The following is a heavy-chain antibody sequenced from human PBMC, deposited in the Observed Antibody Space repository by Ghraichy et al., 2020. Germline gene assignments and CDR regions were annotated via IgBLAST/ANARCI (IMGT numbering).Heavy chain of an antibody. CDR2: IYHSGST. D-gene: IGHD5-18*01. J-gene: IGHJ4*02. CDR1: GGSISSSNW. V-gene: IGHV4-4*02. CDR3: ARDAAMVTRKPPEEGY. Sequence: SETLSLTCAVSGGSISSSNWWSWVRQPPGKGLEWIGEIYHSGSTNYNPSLKSRVTISVDKSKNQFSLKLSSVTAADTAVYYCARDAAMVTRKPPEEGYWGQGTLVTVSS.